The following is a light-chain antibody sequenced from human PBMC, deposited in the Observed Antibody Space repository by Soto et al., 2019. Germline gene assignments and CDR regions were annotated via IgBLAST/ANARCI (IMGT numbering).Light chain of an antibody. J-gene: IGKJ1*01. CDR3: QQYNNWPWP. CDR1: QSININ. Sequence: ETVMTQSPATLSVSPGERATLSCRASQSININLAWYQQKPGQAPRLLSYGESVRATGIPARFSGTGSGTEFTLTISSLQSEDFAVYYCQQYNNWPWPFGQGTKVEIK. CDR2: GES. V-gene: IGKV3-15*01.